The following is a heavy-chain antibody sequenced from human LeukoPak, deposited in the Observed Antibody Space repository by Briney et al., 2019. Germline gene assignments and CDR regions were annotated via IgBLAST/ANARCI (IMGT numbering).Heavy chain of an antibody. V-gene: IGHV4-39*07. J-gene: IGHJ1*01. CDR1: GGSISSTSYY. CDR2: INHSGST. D-gene: IGHD5-18*01. Sequence: PSETLSLTCTVSGGSISSTSYYWSWIRQPPGKGLEWIGEINHSGSTNYNPSLKSRVTISVDTSRNQFSLKLSSVTAADTAVYYCARGHVQLWLRNAEYFQHWGQGTLVTVSS. CDR3: ARGHVQLWLRNAEYFQH.